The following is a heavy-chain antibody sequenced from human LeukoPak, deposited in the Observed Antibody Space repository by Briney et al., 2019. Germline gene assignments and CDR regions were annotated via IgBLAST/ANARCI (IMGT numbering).Heavy chain of an antibody. V-gene: IGHV1-18*01. D-gene: IGHD1-26*01. J-gene: IGHJ3*02. CDR2: ISAYNGNT. CDR3: ARGLSIVGAKKHGAFDI. CDR1: GYTFTSYG. Sequence: ASVKVSCKASGYTFTSYGISWVRQAPGQGLEWMGWISAYNGNTNYAQKLQGRVTMTTDTSKSTAYMELRSLRSDDTAVYYCARGLSIVGAKKHGAFDIWGQGTMVTVSS.